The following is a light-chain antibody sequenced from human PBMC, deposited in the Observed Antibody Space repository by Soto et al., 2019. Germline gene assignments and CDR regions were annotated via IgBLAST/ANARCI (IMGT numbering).Light chain of an antibody. CDR3: CLYIGATTYV. Sequence: QSVLTQPASVSGSPGQSITISCSGTSSNIGGYNVVSWYQQHPGKAPKVIVYEGIKRPSGVSDRFSGSTSVNSASLTISGLQADDEADYSCCLYIGATTYVFGSGTKVTV. V-gene: IGLV2-23*01. CDR1: SSNIGGYNV. J-gene: IGLJ1*01. CDR2: EGI.